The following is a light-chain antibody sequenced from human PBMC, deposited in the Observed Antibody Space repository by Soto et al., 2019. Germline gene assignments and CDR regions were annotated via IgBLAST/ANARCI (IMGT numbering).Light chain of an antibody. CDR1: QSVSSN. CDR2: GAS. J-gene: IGKJ4*01. Sequence: EIVMTQSPATLSVSPGDRATLSCRASQSVSSNLAWYQQKPVQAPRLLIYGASTRATGISARFSGGGSVTEFTLTISSLQSEDFAVYYCQQYNNWHLTFGGGTNVEIK. V-gene: IGKV3-15*01. CDR3: QQYNNWHLT.